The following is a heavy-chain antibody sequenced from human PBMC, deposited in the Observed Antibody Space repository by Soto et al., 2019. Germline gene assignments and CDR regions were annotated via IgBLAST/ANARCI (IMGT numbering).Heavy chain of an antibody. Sequence: PSETLSLTCTVSGGSISSYYWGWIRQPPGKGLEWIGYIYYSGSTNYNPSLKSRVTISVDTSKNQFSLKLSSVTAADTAVYYCARVRRVRTYYYGMDVWGQGTTVTVSS. CDR3: ARVRRVRTYYYGMDV. V-gene: IGHV4-59*01. CDR2: IYYSGST. J-gene: IGHJ6*02. D-gene: IGHD1-1*01. CDR1: GGSISSYY.